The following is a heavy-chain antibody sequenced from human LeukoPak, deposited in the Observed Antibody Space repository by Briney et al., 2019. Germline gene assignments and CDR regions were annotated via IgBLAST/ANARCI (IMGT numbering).Heavy chain of an antibody. V-gene: IGHV4-34*01. CDR2: INHSGST. CDR3: ARADILTGYYPGDWFDH. J-gene: IGHJ5*02. CDR1: GGSFSGYY. D-gene: IGHD3-9*01. Sequence: SETLSLTCAVYGGSFSGYYWSWIRQPPGKGLEWIGEINHSGSTNYNPSLKSRVTISVDTSKNQFSLKLSSVTAADTAVYYCARADILTGYYPGDWFDHWGQGTLVTVSS.